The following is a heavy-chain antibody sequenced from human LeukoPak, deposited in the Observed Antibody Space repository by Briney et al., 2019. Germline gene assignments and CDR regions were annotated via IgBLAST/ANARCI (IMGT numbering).Heavy chain of an antibody. CDR2: IYSSGTT. J-gene: IGHJ5*02. V-gene: IGHV4-61*09. D-gene: IGHD6-19*01. Sequence: SQTLSLTCAVSGGSISSGGYFWSWIRQPPGKGLEWIGYIYSSGTTNYNPSLMSRVTISVDTSRNQFSLKLTSVTAADTAVYFCARLVAVTGTADWFDPWGQGALVTVSS. CDR1: GGSISSGGYF. CDR3: ARLVAVTGTADWFDP.